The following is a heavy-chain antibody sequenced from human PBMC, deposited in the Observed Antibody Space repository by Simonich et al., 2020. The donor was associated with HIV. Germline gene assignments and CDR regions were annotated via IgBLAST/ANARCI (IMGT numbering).Heavy chain of an antibody. CDR1: GGSFSGYY. Sequence: VQLQQWGAGLLKPSETLSLTCAVYGGSFSGYYWSWIRQPPGKGLGWIGEINHSGSTNYNPSLKSRVTISVDTSKNQFSLKLSSVTAADTAVYYCARRHPTTVTTPYFDYWGQGTLVTVSS. CDR3: ARRHPTTVTTPYFDY. J-gene: IGHJ4*02. D-gene: IGHD4-17*01. V-gene: IGHV4-34*01. CDR2: INHSGST.